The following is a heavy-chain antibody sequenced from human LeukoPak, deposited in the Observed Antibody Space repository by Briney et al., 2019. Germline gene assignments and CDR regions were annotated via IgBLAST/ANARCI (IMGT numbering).Heavy chain of an antibody. CDR2: IISNGGTT. Sequence: GGSLRLSCAASGFTFGSYSMHWVRQAPGKGLEFVSAIISNGGTTHYADSVKGRFTISRDNSKNTLFLQMGSLRVEDMAVYYCERVTMGATITNFNYYHMDVWGKGTTVTVSS. CDR3: ERVTMGATITNFNYYHMDV. V-gene: IGHV3-64*02. D-gene: IGHD3-3*01. J-gene: IGHJ6*03. CDR1: GFTFGSYS.